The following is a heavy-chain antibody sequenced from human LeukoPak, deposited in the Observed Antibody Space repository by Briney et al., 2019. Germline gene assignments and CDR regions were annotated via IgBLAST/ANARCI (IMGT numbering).Heavy chain of an antibody. V-gene: IGHV4-39*01. Sequence: SETLSLTCSVSGDSISSNSYHWGWIRPSPGEGLEWIGTIDYSGNTYYNPSLNSRVTISADTSRNQFSLKLSSVTAADTAIYYCVRRVNTYGGWFDRWGQGALVTVSS. D-gene: IGHD5-18*01. CDR1: GDSISSNSYH. J-gene: IGHJ5*02. CDR2: IDYSGNT. CDR3: VRRVNTYGGWFDR.